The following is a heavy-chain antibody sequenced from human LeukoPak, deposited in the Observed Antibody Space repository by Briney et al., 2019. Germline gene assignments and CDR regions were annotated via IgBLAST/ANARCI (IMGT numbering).Heavy chain of an antibody. V-gene: IGHV3-21*01. Sequence: GGSLRLSCAASGFTFSDYAMNWVRQAPGKGLEWVSSISSDGSYISYADSVKGRFTVSRDNAKDSLFLQMRSLRDEDTAVYYYARGPALYCTSSSCLDGVDWGQGTLVSVSS. J-gene: IGHJ4*02. D-gene: IGHD2-2*01. CDR2: ISSDGSYI. CDR1: GFTFSDYA. CDR3: ARGPALYCTSSSCLDGVD.